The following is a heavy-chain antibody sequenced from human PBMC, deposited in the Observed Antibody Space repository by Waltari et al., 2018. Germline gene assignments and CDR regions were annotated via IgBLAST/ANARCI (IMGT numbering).Heavy chain of an antibody. CDR1: GGSISSGDYY. D-gene: IGHD4-17*01. CDR3: ARERSTVTTAWFDP. Sequence: QVQLQESGPGLVKPSQTLSLTCTVSGGSISSGDYYWSWIRQPPGKGLEWIGYIYYSGSTYYNPSLKSGVTISVETSKNQCSLKLSSVTAADTAVYYCARERSTVTTAWFDPWGQGTLVTVSS. V-gene: IGHV4-30-4*01. J-gene: IGHJ5*02. CDR2: IYYSGST.